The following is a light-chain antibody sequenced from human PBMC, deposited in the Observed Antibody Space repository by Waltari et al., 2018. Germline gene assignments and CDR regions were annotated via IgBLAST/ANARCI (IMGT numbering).Light chain of an antibody. CDR2: LGS. V-gene: IGKV2-28*01. CDR3: MQALQTPYT. CDR1: QSLLHSNGYNY. Sequence: DIVMTQSPLSLPVPPGEPASISCRSSQSLLHSNGYNYLDWYLQKPGQSPQLLIYLGSNRASGVPDRFSGSGSDTDFTLKISRVEAEDVGVYYCMQALQTPYTFGQGTKLEIK. J-gene: IGKJ2*01.